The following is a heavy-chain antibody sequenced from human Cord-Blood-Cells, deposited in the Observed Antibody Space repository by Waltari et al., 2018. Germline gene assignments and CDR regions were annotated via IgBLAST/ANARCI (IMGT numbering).Heavy chain of an antibody. V-gene: IGHV3-48*03. CDR1: GFTFRSYE. CDR2: ISSSGSTI. CDR3: ARDYSSSSDY. J-gene: IGHJ4*02. Sequence: EVQLVEFGGGLVQPGGSLRLSCAASGFTFRSYEMNWVRQAPGKGLEWVSYISSSGSTIYYADSVKGRFTISRDNAKNSLYLQMNSLRAEDTAVYYCARDYSSSSDYWGQGTLVTVSS. D-gene: IGHD6-6*01.